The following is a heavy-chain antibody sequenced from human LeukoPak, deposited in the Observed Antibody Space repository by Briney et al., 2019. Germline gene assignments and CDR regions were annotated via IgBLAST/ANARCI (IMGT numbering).Heavy chain of an antibody. J-gene: IGHJ6*02. CDR3: ARDPSYYYGSGSYYGMDV. CDR2: IYSGGST. D-gene: IGHD3-10*01. Sequence: GGSLRLSCAASGFTVSSNYMRWVRQAPGKGLEWVSVIYSGGSTYYADSVKGRFTISRDNSKNTLYLQMNSLRAEDTAVYYCARDPSYYYGSGSYYGMDVWGQGTTVTVSS. V-gene: IGHV3-66*01. CDR1: GFTVSSNY.